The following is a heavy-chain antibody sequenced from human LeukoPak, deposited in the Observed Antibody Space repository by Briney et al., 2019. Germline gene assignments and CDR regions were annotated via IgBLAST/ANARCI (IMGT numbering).Heavy chain of an antibody. Sequence: PGGSLRLSCAASGLTFSSYGIHWVRQAPGKGLEWVAFIRHDGSNKYYADSVKGRFIISTDNSKNTLYLQMNSLRAEDTAVYYCAKAYGGGSQAYYYYMDVWGKGTTVTVSS. CDR2: IRHDGSNK. V-gene: IGHV3-30*02. CDR1: GLTFSSYG. D-gene: IGHD1-26*01. J-gene: IGHJ6*03. CDR3: AKAYGGGSQAYYYYMDV.